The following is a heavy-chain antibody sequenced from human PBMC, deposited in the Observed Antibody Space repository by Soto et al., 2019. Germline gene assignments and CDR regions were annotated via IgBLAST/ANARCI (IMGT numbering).Heavy chain of an antibody. Sequence: ASVKVSCKVSGYTLTELSMHWVRQAPGKGLEWMGGFDPEDGETIYAQKFQGRVTMTEDTSTDTAYMELSSLRSEDTAVYYCATVPLSIVATSDPYYFDYWGQGTLVTVSS. CDR3: ATVPLSIVATSDPYYFDY. CDR1: GYTLTELS. V-gene: IGHV1-24*01. J-gene: IGHJ4*02. CDR2: FDPEDGET. D-gene: IGHD5-12*01.